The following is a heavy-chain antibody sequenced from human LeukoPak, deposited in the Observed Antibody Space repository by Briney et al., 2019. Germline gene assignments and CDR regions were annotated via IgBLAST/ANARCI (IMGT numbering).Heavy chain of an antibody. CDR3: ARRGEDTAGTGFDP. CDR1: GGSISSYY. V-gene: IGHV4-59*08. Sequence: SETLSLTCTVSGGSISSYYWSWIRQPPGKGLEWIGYIYYSGSTNYNPSLKSRVTISVDTSKNQFSLKLSSVTAADTAVYYCARRGEDTAGTGFDPWGQGTLVTVSS. J-gene: IGHJ5*02. CDR2: IYYSGST. D-gene: IGHD5-18*01.